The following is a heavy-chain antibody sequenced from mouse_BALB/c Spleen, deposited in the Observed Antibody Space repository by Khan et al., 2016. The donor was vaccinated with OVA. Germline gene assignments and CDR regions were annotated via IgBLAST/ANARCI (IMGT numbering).Heavy chain of an antibody. Sequence: EVQLQESGPGLVKPSQSLSLTCTVTCYSITSNYAWNWIRQFPGNKLEWMGYISYSDSTSYNPSLKSRISITRDTSKNQFFLQLNSVTTEDTATYYCARGNYYGYAMDYWGQGTSVTVSS. CDR3: ARGNYYGYAMDY. D-gene: IGHD1-1*01. V-gene: IGHV3-2*02. CDR2: ISYSDST. CDR1: CYSITSNYA. J-gene: IGHJ4*01.